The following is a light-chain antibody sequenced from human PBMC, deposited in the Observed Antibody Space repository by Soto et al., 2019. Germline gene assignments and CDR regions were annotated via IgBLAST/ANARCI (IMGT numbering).Light chain of an antibody. V-gene: IGLV2-14*01. CDR1: NVDVGGYNY. CDR2: EVS. Sequence: SAVTQPASVSWSPGQSITISCTGTNVDVGGYNYVSWYQHHPGKAPKLLIFEVSNRPSGVSNRFSGSKSGNTASLTISGLQSEDEADYYCASYTIKTTYVFGSGTKVTVL. CDR3: ASYTIKTTYV. J-gene: IGLJ1*01.